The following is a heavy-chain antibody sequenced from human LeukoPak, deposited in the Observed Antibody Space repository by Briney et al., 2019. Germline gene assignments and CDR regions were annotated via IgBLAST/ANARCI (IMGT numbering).Heavy chain of an antibody. D-gene: IGHD6-19*01. CDR1: GGSISRYY. CDR2: FDNSGSA. J-gene: IGHJ4*02. Sequence: PSETLSLTCTVSGGSISRYYWSWIRQPPGKGLEWIGYFDNSGSANYNPSLKSRLTISEDASKNQFALKLTSVAAADTAVYYCARGKYSSGWFLDYWGQGALVIASS. V-gene: IGHV4-59*01. CDR3: ARGKYSSGWFLDY.